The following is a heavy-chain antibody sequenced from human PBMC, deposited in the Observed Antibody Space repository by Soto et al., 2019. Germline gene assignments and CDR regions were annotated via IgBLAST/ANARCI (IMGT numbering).Heavy chain of an antibody. CDR3: ARFSGSYLRD. CDR2: MYYSGST. Sequence: QVQLQELGPGLVKPSQALSLTCTVSGGSISSGGYYWSWVRQHPGKGLEWIAYMYYSGSTYYNPSLKSRVSVSVDTSKNQFSLKLSSVTAADTAVYYCARFSGSYLRDWGQGTLVTVSS. J-gene: IGHJ4*02. D-gene: IGHD1-26*01. CDR1: GGSISSGGYY. V-gene: IGHV4-31*03.